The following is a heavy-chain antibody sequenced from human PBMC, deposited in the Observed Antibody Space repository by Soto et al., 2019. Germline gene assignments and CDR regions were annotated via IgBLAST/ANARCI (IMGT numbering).Heavy chain of an antibody. CDR1: GYTFTSYY. CDR3: AQSIAAAGTLADY. J-gene: IGHJ4*02. CDR2: INPSGGST. V-gene: IGHV1-46*03. D-gene: IGHD6-13*01. Sequence: SVKVSCKASGYTFTSYYMHWVRQAPGQGLEWMGIINPSGGSTSYAQKFQGRVTMTRDTSTSTVYMELSSLRSEDTAVYYCAQSIAAAGTLADYWGQGTMVTVS.